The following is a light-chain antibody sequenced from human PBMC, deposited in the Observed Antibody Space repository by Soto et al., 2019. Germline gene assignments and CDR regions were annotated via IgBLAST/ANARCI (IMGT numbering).Light chain of an antibody. Sequence: QSVLTQPPSASGTPGQRVTISCSGSSSNVGVNFVYWHQQIPGTAPKLLIYRHNQRPSGVPDRFSGSKSGTSASLAISGLRTEDEADYHCVVWDDSLRGWVFGGGTKVTVL. CDR2: RHN. CDR1: SSNVGVNF. J-gene: IGLJ3*02. V-gene: IGLV1-47*01. CDR3: VVWDDSLRGWV.